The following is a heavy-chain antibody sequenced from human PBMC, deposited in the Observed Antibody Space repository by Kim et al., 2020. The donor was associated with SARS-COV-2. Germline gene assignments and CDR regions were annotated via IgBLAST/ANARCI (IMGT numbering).Heavy chain of an antibody. CDR3: AKDGRLCSGGSCYSGNWFDP. CDR1: GFTFSSYG. D-gene: IGHD2-15*01. J-gene: IGHJ5*02. Sequence: GGSLRLSCAASGFTFSSYGMHWVRQAPGKGLEWVAVISYDGSNKYYADSVKGRSTISRDNSTNTLYLQMNSLRAEDTAVYYCAKDGRLCSGGSCYSGNWFDPWGQGTLVTVSS. V-gene: IGHV3-30*18. CDR2: ISYDGSNK.